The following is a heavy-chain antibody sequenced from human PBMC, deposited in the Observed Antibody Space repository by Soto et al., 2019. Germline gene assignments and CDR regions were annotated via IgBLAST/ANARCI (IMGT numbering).Heavy chain of an antibody. CDR1: GGTFTNYA. D-gene: IGHD2-15*01. CDR2: IIPIFGTP. CDR3: ARERSVGYCITATCPKPFYYYAMDV. J-gene: IGHJ6*02. Sequence: QVQLVQSGAEVKKPGSSLKVSCKASGGTFTNYAFSWVRQAPGQGPEWMGGIIPIFGTPDYAQKFQGRVIITADEATRTVSIELNSLRSDATAVYYCARERSVGYCITATCPKPFYYYAMDVWGQGTTVTVSS. V-gene: IGHV1-69*12.